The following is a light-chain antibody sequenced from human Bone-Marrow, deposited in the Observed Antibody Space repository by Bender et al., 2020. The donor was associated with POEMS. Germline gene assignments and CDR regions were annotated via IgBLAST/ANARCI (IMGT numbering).Light chain of an antibody. J-gene: IGLJ2*01. CDR2: DVS. CDR3: SSYTTTSLL. CDR1: SSDIGGYTY. V-gene: IGLV2-14*03. Sequence: QSALTQPASVSGSPGQSITISCTGTSSDIGGYTYVSWYQQHQGKAPKLIIYDVSDRPSGVSNRFSGSKSGNTASLTISGLRADDEANYYCSSYTTTSLLFGGGTKLTVL.